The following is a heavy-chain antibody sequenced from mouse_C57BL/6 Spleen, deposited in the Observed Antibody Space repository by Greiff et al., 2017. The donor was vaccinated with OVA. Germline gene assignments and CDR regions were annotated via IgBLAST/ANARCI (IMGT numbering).Heavy chain of an antibody. CDR2: ISDGGSYT. V-gene: IGHV5-4*01. J-gene: IGHJ1*03. CDR1: GFTFSSYA. D-gene: IGHD2-3*01. CDR3: ARGDDGYYWYFDV. Sequence: EVQGVESGGGLVKPGGSLKLSCAASGFTFSSYAMSWVRQTPDPRVEWVATISDGGSYTYYPDNVKGRFTSSRDNAKNNLYLQMSHLKSEDTAMYYGARGDDGYYWYFDVWGTGTTVTVSS.